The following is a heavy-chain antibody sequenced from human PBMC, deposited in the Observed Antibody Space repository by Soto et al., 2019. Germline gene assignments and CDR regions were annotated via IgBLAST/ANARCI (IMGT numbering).Heavy chain of an antibody. CDR1: GFTFSSYW. Sequence: EVQLVESGGGLVQSGGSLRLSCAASGFTFSSYWMSWVRQGPGKGPERVANIKQDGSEIYYVDSVKGRFTISRDNAKSSLYLQMTSLRAEVTAVYHCAKSLSAIPGDSWGQGTLVTVSS. CDR2: IKQDGSEI. D-gene: IGHD2-8*01. J-gene: IGHJ4*02. CDR3: AKSLSAIPGDS. V-gene: IGHV3-7*05.